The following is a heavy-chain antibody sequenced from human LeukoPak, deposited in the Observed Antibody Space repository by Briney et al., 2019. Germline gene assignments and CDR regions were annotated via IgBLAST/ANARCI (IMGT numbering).Heavy chain of an antibody. CDR1: GFTFSSYE. Sequence: PGGSLRLSCAASGFTFSSYEMNWVRQAPGKGLEWVSYISSSGSTIYYADSVKGRFTISRANAKNSLYLQMNSLRAEDTAVYNCGRGPAELLPIGGYFDYWGQGTLVTVSS. CDR2: ISSSGSTI. CDR3: GRGPAELLPIGGYFDY. J-gene: IGHJ4*02. D-gene: IGHD3-16*01. V-gene: IGHV3-48*03.